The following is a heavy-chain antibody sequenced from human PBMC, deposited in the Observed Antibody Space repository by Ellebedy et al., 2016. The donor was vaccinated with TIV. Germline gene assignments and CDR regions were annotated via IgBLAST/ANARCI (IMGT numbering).Heavy chain of an antibody. V-gene: IGHV3-48*04. J-gene: IGHJ4*02. CDR1: GFTISSSN. CDR2: SPSTGRTI. D-gene: IGHD2-15*01. CDR3: ARGYCSDITCAE. Sequence: GGSLRLSXAASGFTISSSNMNWVRQAPGKGLEWVSYSPSTGRTIYYAASVKGRSTMSRDNANNSLYLQMNSLRAEDTAVYYCARGYCSDITCAEWGQGTLVTVSS.